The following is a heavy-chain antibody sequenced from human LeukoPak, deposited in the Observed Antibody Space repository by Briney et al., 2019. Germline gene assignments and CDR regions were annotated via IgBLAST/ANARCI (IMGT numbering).Heavy chain of an antibody. CDR2: INANTGSP. CDR1: GYTFTTYS. CDR3: ARDAATIIFDH. D-gene: IGHD5-24*01. J-gene: IGHJ4*02. V-gene: IGHV7-4-1*02. Sequence: ASVKVSCKASGYTFTTYSMNWLRQAPGQGLEWMGWINANTGSPTYAQGFTGRFVFSLDTSVSTAYLQISSLKAEDTAVYYCARDAATIIFDHWGQGTLVTVSS.